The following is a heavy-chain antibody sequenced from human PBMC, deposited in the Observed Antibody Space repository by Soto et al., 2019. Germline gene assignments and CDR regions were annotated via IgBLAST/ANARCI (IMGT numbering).Heavy chain of an antibody. V-gene: IGHV1-18*01. Sequence: QVQLVQSGAEVKKPGASVKVSCKASGYSFTSYGISWVRQAPGQGLEWMGWISAYNGNTNYAQKLQGRVTMTTDTTTSTSYVGLRVLRSDDTAGYYCARDNGFGESDVWGQGTTVTVSS. CDR2: ISAYNGNT. CDR3: ARDNGFGESDV. CDR1: GYSFTSYG. D-gene: IGHD3-10*01. J-gene: IGHJ6*02.